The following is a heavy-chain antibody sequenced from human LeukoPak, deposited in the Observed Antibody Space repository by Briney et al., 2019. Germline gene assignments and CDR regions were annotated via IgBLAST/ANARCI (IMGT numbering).Heavy chain of an antibody. D-gene: IGHD6-6*01. J-gene: IGHJ4*02. CDR3: AREGSMTARPFVSIDY. V-gene: IGHV4-59*12. CDR2: IYYSGST. CDR1: GGSISSYY. Sequence: SETLSLTCTVSGGSISSYYWSWIRQPPGKGLEWIGYIYYSGSTNYNPSLKSRVTISVDTSKNQFSLRLSSVTAADTAVYYCAREGSMTARPFVSIDYWGQGTLVTVSS.